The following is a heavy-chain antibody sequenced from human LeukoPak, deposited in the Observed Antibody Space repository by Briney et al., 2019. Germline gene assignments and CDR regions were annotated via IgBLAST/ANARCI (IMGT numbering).Heavy chain of an antibody. V-gene: IGHV3-23*01. CDR2: INTGGGT. D-gene: IGHD2-2*01. CDR3: ARDMHEYYFDY. Sequence: GGSLILSCAASGFTFNNYAMTWVRQAPGKRLEWVSTINTGGGTYYADSVKGRFTMSRDNSRNTLFLQMNTLRAEDTAVYFCARDMHEYYFDYWGQGTLVTVSS. J-gene: IGHJ4*02. CDR1: GFTFNNYA.